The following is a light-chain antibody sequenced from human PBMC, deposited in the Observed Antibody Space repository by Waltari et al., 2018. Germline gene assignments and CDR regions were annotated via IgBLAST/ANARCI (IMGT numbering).Light chain of an antibody. CDR1: QRGSSF. CDR2: GAS. Sequence: TASQRGSSFLAWSQRQPGRAPRLLIYGASTRATGIPSRFSVSGSGTEFTLTISSLQSEDFAVYYCQQYSDWPPLTFGGGTKVEIK. CDR3: QQYSDWPPLT. J-gene: IGKJ4*01. V-gene: IGKV3-15*01.